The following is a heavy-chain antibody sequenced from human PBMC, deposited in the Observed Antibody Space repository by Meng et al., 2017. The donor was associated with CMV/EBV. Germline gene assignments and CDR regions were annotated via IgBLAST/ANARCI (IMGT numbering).Heavy chain of an antibody. J-gene: IGHJ4*02. CDR1: GGSFSGYY. Sequence: SETLSLTCAVYGGSFSGYYWSWIRQPPGKGLEWIGEINHSGSTNYNPSLKSRVTISVDPSKNQFSLKLSSVTAADTAVYYCARGQTYYDFWSGYSDWGQGTLVTVSS. D-gene: IGHD3-3*01. CDR3: ARGQTYYDFWSGYSD. CDR2: INHSGST. V-gene: IGHV4-34*01.